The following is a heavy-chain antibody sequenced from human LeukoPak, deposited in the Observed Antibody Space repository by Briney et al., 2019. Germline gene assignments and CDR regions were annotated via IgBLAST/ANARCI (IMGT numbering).Heavy chain of an antibody. CDR1: GFTFRSYW. Sequence: GGSLRLSCAAPGFTFRSYWMGWVRQAPGKGLEWLANIKGDGSKTYYVDSVKGRFTISRDNAENSLYLQMNSLRAEDTAVYYCARDATRGGDFDSWGQGTLVIVSS. D-gene: IGHD2-15*01. V-gene: IGHV3-7*01. CDR2: IKGDGSKT. CDR3: ARDATRGGDFDS. J-gene: IGHJ4*02.